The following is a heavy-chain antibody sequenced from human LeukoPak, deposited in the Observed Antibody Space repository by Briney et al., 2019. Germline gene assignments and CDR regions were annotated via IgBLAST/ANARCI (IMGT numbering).Heavy chain of an antibody. CDR2: ISAYNGNT. CDR3: ARELRVAAAGHFDS. V-gene: IGHV1-18*01. D-gene: IGHD6-13*01. CDR1: GYTFTGYG. Sequence: ASVKVSCKASGYTFTGYGISWVRQAPGQGLEWMGWISAYNGNTNYAQKFQGRVTMTRDMSTSTVYMELSSLRSEDAAVYFCARELRVAAAGHFDSWGQGTLVTVSS. J-gene: IGHJ4*02.